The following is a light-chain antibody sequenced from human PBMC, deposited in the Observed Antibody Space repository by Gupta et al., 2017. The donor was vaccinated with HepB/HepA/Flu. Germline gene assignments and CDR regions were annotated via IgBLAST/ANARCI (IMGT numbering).Light chain of an antibody. CDR3: QSYDSSLSAHVV. CDR2: GNS. V-gene: IGLV1-40*01. Sequence: QSVLTQPPSVSRAPGHRVTISCTRSRPNIGAGYDVHWYQQLPGTAPKLLIYGNSNRPSGVPDRFSGSKSGTSASLAITGLQAEDEADYYCQSYDSSLSAHVVFGGGTKLTVL. J-gene: IGLJ2*01. CDR1: RPNIGAGYD.